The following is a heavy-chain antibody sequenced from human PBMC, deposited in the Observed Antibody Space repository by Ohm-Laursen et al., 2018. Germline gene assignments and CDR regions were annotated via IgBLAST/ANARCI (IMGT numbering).Heavy chain of an antibody. CDR2: ISSGGRAI. D-gene: IGHD5-18*01. J-gene: IGHJ4*02. Sequence: GSLRLSCSASGFTFSDYYMSWIRQAPGKGLEWVSYISSGGRAIYYADSVKGRFTISRDNAKSSLFLQMNSLRAEDTAVYYCARKETGYGWWGQGTLVTVSS. CDR1: GFTFSDYY. V-gene: IGHV3-11*01. CDR3: ARKETGYGW.